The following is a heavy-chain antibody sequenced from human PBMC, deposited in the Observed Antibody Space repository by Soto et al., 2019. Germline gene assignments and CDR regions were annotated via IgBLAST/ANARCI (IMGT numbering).Heavy chain of an antibody. V-gene: IGHV4-59*01. CDR1: GGSISSYY. D-gene: IGHD6-13*01. CDR2: IYYSLST. CDR3: ARVGGSIAAAGLIDY. Sequence: PSSSLSLTCTFSGGSISSYYWSWIRQPPGKGLEWIGYIYYSLSTNYNPSLKSRVTISVDTSKNQFSLKLSSVTAADTAVYYCARVGGSIAAAGLIDYWGQGTLVTVSS. J-gene: IGHJ4*02.